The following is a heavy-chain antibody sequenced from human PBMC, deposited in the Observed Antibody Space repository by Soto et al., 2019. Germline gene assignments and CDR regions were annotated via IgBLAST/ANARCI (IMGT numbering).Heavy chain of an antibody. CDR3: AKARGYSYGYKGTYFDY. CDR2: ISGSGGST. J-gene: IGHJ4*02. CDR1: GFTFSSYA. D-gene: IGHD5-18*01. Sequence: LSLTCAASGFTFSSYAMSWVRQAPGKGLEWVSAISGSGGSTYYADSVKGRFTISRDNSKNTLYLQMNSLRAEDTAVYYCAKARGYSYGYKGTYFDYWGQGTLVTVSS. V-gene: IGHV3-23*01.